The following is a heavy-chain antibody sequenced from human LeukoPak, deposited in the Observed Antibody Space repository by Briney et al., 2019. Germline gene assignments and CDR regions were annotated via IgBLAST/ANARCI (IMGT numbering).Heavy chain of an antibody. CDR2: FDPEDGET. CDR3: ATDKIQWPMHLDP. CDR1: GYTLTELS. V-gene: IGHV1-24*01. D-gene: IGHD6-19*01. Sequence: ASVKVSCKVSGYTLTELSMHWVRQAPGEGLEWMGGFDPEDGETIYAQKFQGRVTMTEDTSTDTAYMELSSLRSEDTAVYYCATDKIQWPMHLDPWGQGTLVTVSS. J-gene: IGHJ5*02.